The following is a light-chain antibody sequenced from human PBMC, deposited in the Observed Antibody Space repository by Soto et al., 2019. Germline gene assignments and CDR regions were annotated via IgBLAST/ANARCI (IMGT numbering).Light chain of an antibody. CDR1: SSDVDTHNY. V-gene: IGLV2-14*01. CDR2: EVI. CDR3: QSYDNSLSAYV. J-gene: IGLJ1*01. Sequence: QSVLTQPASVSGSPGQSITISCTATSSDVDTHNYVSWYQQYPGKAPKLMIYEVINRPSGVPDRFSGSKSGTSASLAITGLQAEDEADYYCQSYDNSLSAYVFGPGTKLTVL.